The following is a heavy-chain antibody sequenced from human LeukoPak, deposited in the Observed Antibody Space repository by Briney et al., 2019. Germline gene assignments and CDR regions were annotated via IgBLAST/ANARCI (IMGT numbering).Heavy chain of an antibody. CDR3: PVVPAADYYYYYMDV. Sequence: GGSLRLSCAASGFTFSSYAMSWVRQAPGKGLEWVSAISGSGGSTYYADSVKGRFTISRDNSKNTLYLQMNSLRAEDTAVYYCPVVPAADYYYYYMDVWGKGPRSPSP. CDR2: ISGSGGST. J-gene: IGHJ6*03. V-gene: IGHV3-23*01. D-gene: IGHD2-2*01. CDR1: GFTFSSYA.